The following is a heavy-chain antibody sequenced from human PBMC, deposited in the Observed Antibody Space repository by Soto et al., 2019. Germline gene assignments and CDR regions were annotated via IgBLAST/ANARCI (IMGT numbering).Heavy chain of an antibody. Sequence: PGGSLRLSCAASGFTFSSYSMNWVRQAPGKGLEWVSSISSSSSYIYYADSVKGRSTISRDNAKNSLYLQMNSLRAEDTAVYYCALVVADAFAIWGQGPLLTVSS. CDR1: GFTFSSYS. V-gene: IGHV3-21*01. CDR2: ISSSSSYI. J-gene: IGHJ3*02. D-gene: IGHD2-15*01. CDR3: ALVVADAFAI.